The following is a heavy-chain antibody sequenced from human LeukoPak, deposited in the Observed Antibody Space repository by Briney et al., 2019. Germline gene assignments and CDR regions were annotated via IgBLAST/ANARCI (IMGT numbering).Heavy chain of an antibody. CDR1: GFTFSSYW. V-gene: IGHV3-74*01. D-gene: IGHD6-19*01. CDR3: ARDSSGIAVAGSIPNYYYYMDV. J-gene: IGHJ6*03. CDR2: INSDGSST. Sequence: GGSVRLSCAASGFTFSSYWMHWVRQAPGKGLVWVSRINSDGSSTSYADSVKGRFTISRDNAKNTLYLQMNSLRAEDTAVYYCARDSSGIAVAGSIPNYYYYMDVWGKGTTVTVSS.